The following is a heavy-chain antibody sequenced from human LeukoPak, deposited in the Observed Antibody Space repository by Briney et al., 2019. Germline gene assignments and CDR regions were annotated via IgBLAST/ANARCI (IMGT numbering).Heavy chain of an antibody. D-gene: IGHD6-13*01. Sequence: GGSLRLSCAASGFTFSSYSMNWVRQAPGKGLEWVSSISSSSSYIYYADSVKGRFTISRDNAKNSLYLQMNSLRAEDTAVYYCARDTNYSSSWYWGYYFDYWGQGTLVTVSS. CDR2: ISSSSSYI. CDR1: GFTFSSYS. V-gene: IGHV3-21*01. J-gene: IGHJ4*02. CDR3: ARDTNYSSSWYWGYYFDY.